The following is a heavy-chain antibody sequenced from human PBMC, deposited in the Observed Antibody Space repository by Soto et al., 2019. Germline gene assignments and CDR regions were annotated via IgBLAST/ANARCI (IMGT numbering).Heavy chain of an antibody. CDR2: ISAYNGNT. CDR3: ARGGPRTLYYDFWSGYLGGYYYYRLDV. J-gene: IGHJ6*02. Sequence: ASVRVSCKASGYTFTSYGISWVRQAPGQGLEWMGWISAYNGNTNYAQKLQGRVTMTTDTSTSTAYMELRSLRSDDTAVYYCARGGPRTLYYDFWSGYLGGYYYYRLDVRGQGTTVTVS. V-gene: IGHV1-18*01. D-gene: IGHD3-3*01. CDR1: GYTFTSYG.